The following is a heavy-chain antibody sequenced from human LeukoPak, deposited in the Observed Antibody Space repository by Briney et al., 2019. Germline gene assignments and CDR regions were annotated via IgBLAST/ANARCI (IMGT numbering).Heavy chain of an antibody. CDR3: ARGVMAARLYYFDY. D-gene: IGHD2-21*01. V-gene: IGHV3-23*01. CDR2: ITGSGDYT. CDR1: GFSFGSHP. Sequence: QPGGSLGLSCAASGFSFGSHPMTWVRQAPGKGLEWVSGITGSGDYTYYIDSVQGRFTISRDNSKNMLFLQMNSLRAEDTAVYYCARGVMAARLYYFDYWGRGILDTVSS. J-gene: IGHJ4*02.